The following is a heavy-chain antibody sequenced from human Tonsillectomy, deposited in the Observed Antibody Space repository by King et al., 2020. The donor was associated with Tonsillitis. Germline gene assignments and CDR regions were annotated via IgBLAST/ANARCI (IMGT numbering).Heavy chain of an antibody. Sequence: QLQESGPGLVKPSETLSLTCTVSGGSISSYYWSWIRQPPGKGLEWIGYIYYSGSTNYNPSLKSRVTISVDTSKNQFSLKLSSMTAADTAVYYCARGKGGGSLLGMYYFDYWGQGALVTVSS. CDR1: GGSISSYY. D-gene: IGHD7-27*01. CDR3: ARGKGGGSLLGMYYFDY. CDR2: IYYSGST. V-gene: IGHV4-59*01. J-gene: IGHJ4*02.